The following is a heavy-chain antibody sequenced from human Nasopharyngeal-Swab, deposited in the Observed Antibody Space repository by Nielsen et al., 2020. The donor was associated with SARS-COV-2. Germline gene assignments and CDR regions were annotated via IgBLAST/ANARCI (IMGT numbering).Heavy chain of an antibody. CDR2: IKQDGSEK. V-gene: IGHV3-7*03. CDR3: ARNDFWSGYYKVPMDV. Sequence: IREGLGKGLEWVANIKQDGSEKYYVDSVKGRFTISRDNAKNSLYLQMNSLRAEDTAVYYCARNDFWSGYYKVPMDVWGKGTTVTVSS. J-gene: IGHJ6*03. D-gene: IGHD3-3*01.